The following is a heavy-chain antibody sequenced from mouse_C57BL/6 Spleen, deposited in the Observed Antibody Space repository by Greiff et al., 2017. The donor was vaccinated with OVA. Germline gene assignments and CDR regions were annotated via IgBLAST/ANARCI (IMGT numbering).Heavy chain of an antibody. CDR3: ARGYYGSSYDYFDY. Sequence: EVKVVESVAELVRPGASVKLSCTASGFNIKNTYMHWVKQRPEQGLEWIGRIDPANGNTKYAPKFQGKATITADTSSNTAYLQLSSLTSEDTAIYYCARGYYGSSYDYFDYWGQGTTLTVSS. D-gene: IGHD1-1*01. J-gene: IGHJ2*01. V-gene: IGHV14-3*01. CDR2: IDPANGNT. CDR1: GFNIKNTY.